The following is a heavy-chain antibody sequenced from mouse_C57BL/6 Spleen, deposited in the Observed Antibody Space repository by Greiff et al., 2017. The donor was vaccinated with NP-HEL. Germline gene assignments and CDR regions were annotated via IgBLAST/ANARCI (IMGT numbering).Heavy chain of an antibody. D-gene: IGHD1-1*01. CDR3: VRKGITTVV. V-gene: IGHV10-1*01. CDR2: IRSKSNNYAT. CDR1: GFSFNTYA. J-gene: IGHJ3*01. Sequence: EVQLQESGGGLVQPKGSLKLSCAASGFSFNTYAMNWVRQAPGKGLEWVARIRSKSNNYATYYADSVKDRFTISRDDSESMLYLQMNNLKTEDTAMYYCVRKGITTVVWGQGTLVTVSA.